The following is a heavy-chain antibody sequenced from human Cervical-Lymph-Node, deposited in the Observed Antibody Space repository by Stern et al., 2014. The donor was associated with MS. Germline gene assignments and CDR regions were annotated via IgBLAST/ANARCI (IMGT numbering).Heavy chain of an antibody. CDR2: IDWDDDR. D-gene: IGHD3-16*01. V-gene: IGHV2-70*15. Sequence: QITLKESGPALVKPTQTLTLTCTFSGFALSTSGMCVSWIRQPPGKALEWLARIDWDDDRYYSPSPKTRLTISKDTSKNQVVLTMTDMDPVDTATYYCARIKFGDYDYGMDVWGQGTTVTVSS. J-gene: IGHJ6*02. CDR1: GFALSTSGMC. CDR3: ARIKFGDYDYGMDV.